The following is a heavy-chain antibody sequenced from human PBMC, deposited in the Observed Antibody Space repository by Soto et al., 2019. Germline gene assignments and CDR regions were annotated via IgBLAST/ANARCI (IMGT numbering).Heavy chain of an antibody. CDR3: AREPEYCSSTSCYPTAEFDY. D-gene: IGHD2-2*01. CDR1: GFTFSSYS. CDR2: ISSSSSTI. V-gene: IGHV3-48*02. J-gene: IGHJ4*02. Sequence: GGSLRLSCAASGFTFSSYSMNWVRQAPGKGLEWVSYISSSSSTIYYADSVKGRFTISRDNAKNSLYLQMNSLRDEDTAVYYCAREPEYCSSTSCYPTAEFDYWGQGTLVTVSS.